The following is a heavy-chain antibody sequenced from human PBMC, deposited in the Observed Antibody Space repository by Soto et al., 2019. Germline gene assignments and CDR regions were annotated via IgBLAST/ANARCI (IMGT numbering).Heavy chain of an antibody. CDR1: GYTFTTYG. D-gene: IGHD1-26*01. CDR2: ISPYNCNT. CDR3: SGGAPQWAYGMDV. J-gene: IGHJ6*02. V-gene: IGHV1-18*01. Sequence: QVQLVQSGAEVKKPGASVKVSCEASGYTFTTYGISWVRQAPGQGLEWMGWISPYNCNTNYAQKFQGRATMTTATSTSTAYMDLMSRRSDETAVEYYSGGAPQWAYGMDVWGQGTTVTVSS.